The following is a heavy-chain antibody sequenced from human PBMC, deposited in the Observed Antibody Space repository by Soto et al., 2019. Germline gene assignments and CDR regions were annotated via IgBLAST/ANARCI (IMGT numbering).Heavy chain of an antibody. D-gene: IGHD2-21*02. Sequence: SETLSLTCAVSGGSFTSNNWWTWVRQPPGQGLEWIGEIYRTGSTNYNPSLKSRVTISLDKSENQFSLKVTSLTAADTAVYYCARLSRQIVVVTAVPGWFDPWGQGTPVTVSS. CDR3: ARLSRQIVVVTAVPGWFDP. CDR2: IYRTGST. J-gene: IGHJ5*02. CDR1: GGSFTSNNW. V-gene: IGHV4-4*02.